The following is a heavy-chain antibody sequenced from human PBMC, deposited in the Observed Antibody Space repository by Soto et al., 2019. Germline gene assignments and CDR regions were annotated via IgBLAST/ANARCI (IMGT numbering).Heavy chain of an antibody. Sequence: SEKVSCKVSGYTLTGLSMHWVRQAPGKGLEWMGGFDPEDGETIYAQKFQGRVTMTEDTSTDTAYMELSSLRSEDTAVYYCAPDLRRGTMIAAGWGQGTMVTVSS. CDR2: FDPEDGET. CDR1: GYTLTGLS. V-gene: IGHV1-24*01. J-gene: IGHJ3*01. CDR3: APDLRRGTMIAAG. D-gene: IGHD3-22*01.